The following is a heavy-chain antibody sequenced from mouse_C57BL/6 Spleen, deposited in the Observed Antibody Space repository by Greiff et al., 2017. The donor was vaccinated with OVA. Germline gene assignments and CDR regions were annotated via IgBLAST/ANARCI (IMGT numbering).Heavy chain of an antibody. V-gene: IGHV1-4*01. D-gene: IGHD1-1*01. Sequence: VQLQQSGAELARPGASVKMSCKASGYTFTSYTMHWVKQRPGQGLEWIGYINPSSGYTKYNQKFKDKATLTADKSSSTAYMQLSSLTSEDSAVYYCARTGPPPTTGVPFDYWGQGTTLTVSS. CDR1: GYTFTSYT. J-gene: IGHJ2*01. CDR3: ARTGPPPTTGVPFDY. CDR2: INPSSGYT.